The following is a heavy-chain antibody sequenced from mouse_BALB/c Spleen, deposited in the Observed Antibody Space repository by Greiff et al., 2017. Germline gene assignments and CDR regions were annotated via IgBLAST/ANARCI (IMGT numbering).Heavy chain of an antibody. CDR3: ARHGGNYYGSSSYYFDY. CDR1: GFTFSSYT. CDR2: ISNGGGST. V-gene: IGHV5-12-2*01. Sequence: EVKVVESGGGLVQPGGSLKLSCAASGFTFSSYTMSWVRQTPEKRLEWVAYISNGGGSTYYPDTVKGRFTISRDNAKNTLYLQMSSLKSEDTAMYYCARHGGNYYGSSSYYFDYWGQGTTLTVSS. D-gene: IGHD1-1*01. J-gene: IGHJ2*01.